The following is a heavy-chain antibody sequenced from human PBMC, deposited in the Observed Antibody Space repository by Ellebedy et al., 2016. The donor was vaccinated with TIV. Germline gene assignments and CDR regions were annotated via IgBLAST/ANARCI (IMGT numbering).Heavy chain of an antibody. Sequence: MPSETLSLTCVVSGGSISSSDWWSWVRQPPGKGLEWSGEIHHTGGTNYNPSLKSRVTISVNTSKNEFSLELSSVTAADTAVYYCTRNGYYCLDYWGQGTLVTVSS. V-gene: IGHV4/OR15-8*01. CDR1: GGSISSSDW. J-gene: IGHJ4*02. CDR2: IHHTGGT. D-gene: IGHD3-22*01. CDR3: TRNGYYCLDY.